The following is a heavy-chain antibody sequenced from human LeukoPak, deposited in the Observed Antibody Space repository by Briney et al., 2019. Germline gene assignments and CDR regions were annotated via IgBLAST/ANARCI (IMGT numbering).Heavy chain of an antibody. D-gene: IGHD2-15*01. Sequence: SETLSLTCAVYGGSFSGYYWSWIRQPPGKGLEWIGEINHSGSTNYNPSLKSRVTISVDTSKNQFSLKLSSVTAADTAVYYCARHRTRYCSGGSCYKHYNTPSWFDPWGQGTLVTVSS. CDR1: GGSFSGYY. CDR3: ARHRTRYCSGGSCYKHYNTPSWFDP. V-gene: IGHV4-34*01. J-gene: IGHJ5*02. CDR2: INHSGST.